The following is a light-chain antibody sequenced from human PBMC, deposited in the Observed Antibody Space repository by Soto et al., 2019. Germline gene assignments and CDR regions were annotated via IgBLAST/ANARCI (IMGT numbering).Light chain of an antibody. V-gene: IGLV2-11*01. Sequence: QSVLTQPRSVSGSPGQSVTISCTGTSSDVGGYNYVSWYQQHPGKAPKLMIYDVSKRPSGVPDRFSGSKSGNTASLTISGPQAEDDADYYCCSYAGGPYVFGTGTKVTV. J-gene: IGLJ1*01. CDR1: SSDVGGYNY. CDR2: DVS. CDR3: CSYAGGPYV.